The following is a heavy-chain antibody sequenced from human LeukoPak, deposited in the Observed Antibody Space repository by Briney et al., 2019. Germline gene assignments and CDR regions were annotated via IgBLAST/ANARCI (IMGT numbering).Heavy chain of an antibody. V-gene: IGHV1-69*13. J-gene: IGHJ6*04. CDR2: IIPIFGTA. CDR1: VGTFSSYA. Sequence: SVKVSCKASVGTFSSYAISWVRQAPGQGLEWMGGIIPIFGTANYAQKFQGRVTITADESTSTAYMELSSLRSEDTAVYYCARDDCSGGSCYSYTLYYYGMDVWGKGTTVTVSS. CDR3: ARDDCSGGSCYSYTLYYYGMDV. D-gene: IGHD2-15*01.